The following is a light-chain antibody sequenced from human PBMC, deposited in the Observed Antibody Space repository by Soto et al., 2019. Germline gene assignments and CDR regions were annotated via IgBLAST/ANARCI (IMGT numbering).Light chain of an antibody. J-gene: IGKJ1*01. Sequence: DIQMTQYPSSLSASVGDRVTITCRASQSISSWLAWYQQKPGKAPKLLIYDASSLESGVPSRFSGSGSGTEFTLTISSLHPDDFATYYCHQYHNFPRTFGQGTKVDIK. V-gene: IGKV1-5*01. CDR3: HQYHNFPRT. CDR2: DAS. CDR1: QSISSW.